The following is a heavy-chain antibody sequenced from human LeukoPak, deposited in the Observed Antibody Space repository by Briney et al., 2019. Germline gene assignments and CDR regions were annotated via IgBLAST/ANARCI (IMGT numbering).Heavy chain of an antibody. Sequence: GGSLRLSCAVSGFTVSSNYMSWVRQAPGKGLEWVSVIYSGGSTYYADSVRGRFTISRDNSKNTLYLQMNSLRAEDTAVYYCAKDDYGSDYWGQGTLVTVSS. CDR1: GFTVSSNY. J-gene: IGHJ4*02. CDR2: IYSGGST. D-gene: IGHD4-17*01. V-gene: IGHV3-53*05. CDR3: AKDDYGSDY.